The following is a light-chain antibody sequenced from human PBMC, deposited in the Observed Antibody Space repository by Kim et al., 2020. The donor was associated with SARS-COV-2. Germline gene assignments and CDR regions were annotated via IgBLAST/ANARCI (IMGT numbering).Light chain of an antibody. Sequence: GQSISISCTGTSNNIGSYNYVSWHQQHPGKAPILMIYDVNKRPSGISSRFSGSKSGSTASLTISGLQAEDEADYYCSSFTTRSTLVFGGGTQLTVL. CDR2: DVN. V-gene: IGLV2-14*03. CDR1: SNNIGSYNY. CDR3: SSFTTRSTLV. J-gene: IGLJ3*02.